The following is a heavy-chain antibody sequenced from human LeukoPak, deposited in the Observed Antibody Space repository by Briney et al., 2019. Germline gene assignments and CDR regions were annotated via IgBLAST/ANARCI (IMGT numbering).Heavy chain of an antibody. CDR2: ISYSGST. CDR1: GGSISSHY. J-gene: IGHJ4*02. CDR3: ARLITATTDY. Sequence: SEALSLTCTVSGGSISSHYWTWLRQSPGQRLEWIGYISYSGSTNYNPSLKSRVTISVDTSKNQFSLKLSSVTAADTAVYYCARLITATTDYWGQGTLVIVSS. D-gene: IGHD1-7*01. V-gene: IGHV4-59*11.